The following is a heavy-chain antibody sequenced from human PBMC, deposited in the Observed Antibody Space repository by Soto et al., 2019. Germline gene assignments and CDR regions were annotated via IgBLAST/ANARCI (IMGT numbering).Heavy chain of an antibody. D-gene: IGHD3-3*01. CDR1: GYTFTSYG. Sequence: ASVKVSCKAYGYTFTSYGISWVRLAPVQGLEWMGWISAYNGNTNYAQKVQGRVTMTTDTSTSTAYMELRSLRSDDTAVYYCARGWAADFWSGYYTGYYYYGMAVWGQGTTVTVSS. CDR3: ARGWAADFWSGYYTGYYYYGMAV. J-gene: IGHJ6*02. CDR2: ISAYNGNT. V-gene: IGHV1-18*01.